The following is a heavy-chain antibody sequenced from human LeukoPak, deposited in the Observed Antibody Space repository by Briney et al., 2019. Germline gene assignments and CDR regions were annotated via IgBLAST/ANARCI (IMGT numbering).Heavy chain of an antibody. CDR2: IYYSGST. V-gene: IGHV4-59*08. J-gene: IGHJ3*02. D-gene: IGHD1-26*01. CDR1: GGSISSYY. CDR3: ARKIRWRGVDAFDI. Sequence: SETLSLTCTVSGGSISSYYWSWTRQPPGKGLEWIGYIYYSGSTNYNPSLKSRVTISVDTSKNQFSLKLSSVTAADTAVYYCARKIRWRGVDAFDIWGQGTMVTVSS.